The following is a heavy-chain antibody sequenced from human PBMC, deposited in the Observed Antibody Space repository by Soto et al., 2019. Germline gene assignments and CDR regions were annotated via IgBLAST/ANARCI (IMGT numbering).Heavy chain of an antibody. J-gene: IGHJ4*02. V-gene: IGHV3-73*01. D-gene: IGHD3-16*01. CDR3: TRLGGGAIEDY. CDR1: GFTFSGSA. CDR2: IRSKANSYAT. Sequence: EVQLVESGGGLVQPGGSLKLSCAASGFTFSGSAMHWVRQASGKGLEWVGRIRSKANSYATAYAASVKGRFTISRDDSKNTAYLQMNSLKTEDPAVYYCTRLGGGAIEDYWGQGTLVTVSS.